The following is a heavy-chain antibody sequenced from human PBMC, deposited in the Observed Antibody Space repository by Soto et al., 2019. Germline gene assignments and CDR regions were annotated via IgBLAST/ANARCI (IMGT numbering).Heavy chain of an antibody. CDR1: GFTFSSHT. D-gene: IGHD1-1*01. V-gene: IGHV3-21*01. CDR3: VKEVEGFDY. CDR2: ITSSSRDV. Sequence: EVQLVESGGGLVKPGGSLRLSCAASGFTFSSHTMNWVRQAPGKGLEWVSSITSSSRDVFYADSVKGRFTSSRDNAKNSLYLQMNSLRAEDTAVYYCVKEVEGFDYWGQGTLVTVSS. J-gene: IGHJ4*02.